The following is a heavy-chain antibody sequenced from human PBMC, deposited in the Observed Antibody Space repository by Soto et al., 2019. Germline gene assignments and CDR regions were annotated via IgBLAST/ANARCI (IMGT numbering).Heavy chain of an antibody. CDR2: ISGSGGST. Sequence: EVQLLESGGRLVQPGGSLRLACAVSGFTFTNYAMSWVRQAPGKGLEGLSRISGSGGSTSYADSVKGRFTVSRDNSKNTLYLQMDSLRTEDTAVYYCAKNLWFGESVFDSWGQGTLVTVSS. V-gene: IGHV3-23*01. CDR3: AKNLWFGESVFDS. J-gene: IGHJ4*02. CDR1: GFTFTNYA. D-gene: IGHD3-10*01.